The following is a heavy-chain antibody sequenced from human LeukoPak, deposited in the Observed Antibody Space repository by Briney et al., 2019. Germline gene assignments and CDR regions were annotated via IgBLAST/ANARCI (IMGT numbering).Heavy chain of an antibody. Sequence: SETLSLTCTVSGGPISSYYWSWIRQPPGKGLEWIGYIYYSGSTNYNPSLKSRVTISVDTSKNQFSLKLSSVTAADTAVYYCARGVGYCSSTSCYTVDYWGQGTLVTVSS. CDR1: GGPISSYY. J-gene: IGHJ4*02. V-gene: IGHV4-59*01. CDR2: IYYSGST. D-gene: IGHD2-2*02. CDR3: ARGVGYCSSTSCYTVDY.